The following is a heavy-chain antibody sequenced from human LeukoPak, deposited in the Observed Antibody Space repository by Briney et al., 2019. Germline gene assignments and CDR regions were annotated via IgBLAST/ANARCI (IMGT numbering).Heavy chain of an antibody. CDR1: GGSFSGYY. J-gene: IGHJ4*02. CDR2: IYYSGST. Sequence: SETLSLTCAVYGGSFSGYYWSWIRQPPGKGLEWIGYIYYSGSTYYNPSLKSRVTISVDTSKNQFSLKLSSVTAADTVVYYCARGDGYIDYWGQGALVTVSS. V-gene: IGHV4-34*01. CDR3: ARGDGYIDY. D-gene: IGHD5-24*01.